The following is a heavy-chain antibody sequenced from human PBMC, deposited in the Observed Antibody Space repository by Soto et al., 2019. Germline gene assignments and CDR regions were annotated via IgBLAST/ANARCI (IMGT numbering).Heavy chain of an antibody. V-gene: IGHV3-9*01. CDR2: VSWNGGSL. CDR1: SSGGYY. Sequence: SSGGYYWSWIRQHPGKGLEWVSGVSWNGGSLGCADPLKGRVTISRDNAKNSLYLQINSLRVEDTALYYCVKANIPMAYQAFDIWGQGTMVTVSS. CDR3: VKANIPMAYQAFDI. D-gene: IGHD3-10*01. J-gene: IGHJ3*02.